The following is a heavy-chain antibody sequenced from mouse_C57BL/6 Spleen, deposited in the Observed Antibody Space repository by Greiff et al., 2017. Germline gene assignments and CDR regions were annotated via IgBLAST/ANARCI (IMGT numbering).Heavy chain of an antibody. CDR1: GYTFTSYD. J-gene: IGHJ2*01. CDR3: ARSAFYYYGSTYYFDY. CDR2: IYPRDGST. Sequence: VQLQQSGPELVKPGASVKLSCKASGYTFTSYDINWVKQRPGQGLEWIGWIYPRDGSTKYNEKFKGKATLTVDTSSSTAYMELHSLTSEDSAVYFCARSAFYYYGSTYYFDYWGQGTTLTVSS. V-gene: IGHV1-85*01. D-gene: IGHD1-1*01.